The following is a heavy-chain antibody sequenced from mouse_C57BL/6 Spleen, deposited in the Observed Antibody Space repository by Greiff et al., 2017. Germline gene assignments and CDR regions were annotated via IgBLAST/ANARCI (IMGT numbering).Heavy chain of an antibody. CDR2: IYPGDGDT. J-gene: IGHJ4*01. D-gene: IGHD1-1*01. CDR1: GYAFSSSW. CDR3: ARRAPYGYAMDY. Sequence: VQLQQSGPELVKPGASVKISCKASGYAFSSSWMNWVKQRPGKGLEWIGRIYPGDGDTNYNGKFKGKATLTADKSSSTAYMQLSSLTSEDSAVYFCARRAPYGYAMDYWGQGTSVTVSS. V-gene: IGHV1-82*01.